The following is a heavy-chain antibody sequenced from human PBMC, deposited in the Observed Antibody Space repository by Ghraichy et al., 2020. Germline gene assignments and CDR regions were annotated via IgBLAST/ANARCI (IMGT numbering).Heavy chain of an antibody. J-gene: IGHJ4*02. CDR3: ATINGGWYFHY. CDR1: GGSASDYD. V-gene: IGHV4-4*08. D-gene: IGHD6-19*01. Sequence: SETLSLTCSVSGGSASDYDWSWVRQSPGKGLEWIGDIYAGGSTNYNPSLKSRVSISLDTSKNKFSLKLTSMTAADTAVYYCATINGGWYFHYWGQGSLVTVSS. CDR2: IYAGGST.